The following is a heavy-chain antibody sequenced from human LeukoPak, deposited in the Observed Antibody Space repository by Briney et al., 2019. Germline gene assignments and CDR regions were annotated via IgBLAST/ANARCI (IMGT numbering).Heavy chain of an antibody. CDR2: ISWNSGSI. CDR3: AKASNGIVGAFDY. CDR1: GFTFSSYA. Sequence: GGSLRLSCAASGFTFSSYAMSWVRQAPGKGLEWVSGISWNSGSIGYADSVKGRFTISRDNAKNSLYLQMNSLRAEDMALYYCAKASNGIVGAFDYWGQGTLVTVSS. J-gene: IGHJ4*02. V-gene: IGHV3-9*03. D-gene: IGHD1-26*01.